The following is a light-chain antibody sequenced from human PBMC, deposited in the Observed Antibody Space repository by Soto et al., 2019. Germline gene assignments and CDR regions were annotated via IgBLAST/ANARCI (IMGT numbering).Light chain of an antibody. Sequence: DIVMTQSPESLAVSLGERATINCKSSQSVLYSSNNKNYLNWYQQKPGQPPKLLIYWASIRESGVPDRFSGSGSGTDFTLTISSVQAEDVAVYYCHQYYGSPLSFGQRTGLEIK. V-gene: IGKV4-1*01. J-gene: IGKJ5*01. CDR2: WAS. CDR3: HQYYGSPLS. CDR1: QSVLYSSNNKNY.